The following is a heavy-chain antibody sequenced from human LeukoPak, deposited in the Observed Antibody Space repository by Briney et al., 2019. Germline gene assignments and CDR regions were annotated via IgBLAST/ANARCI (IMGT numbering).Heavy chain of an antibody. CDR3: ARENSGSYREFDY. CDR1: GGSIRGYY. D-gene: IGHD1-26*01. CDR2: IYTSGST. V-gene: IGHV4-4*07. Sequence: SETLSLTCTVSGGSIRGYYWSWIRQPAGKGLEWIGRIYTSGSTNYNASLKSRVSMSVDTSKNQFSLKLSSVTAADTAVFYCARENSGSYREFDYWGQGTLVTVSS. J-gene: IGHJ4*02.